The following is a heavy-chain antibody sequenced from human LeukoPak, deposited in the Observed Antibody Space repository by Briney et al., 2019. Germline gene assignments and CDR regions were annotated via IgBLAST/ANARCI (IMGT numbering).Heavy chain of an antibody. D-gene: IGHD2-8*01. V-gene: IGHV5-51*03. CDR2: IYPGDSDT. Sequence: GESLKLSCTGSGYTFTSYWIGWVRQMPGKGLEWMGIIYPGDSDTRYSPSFQGQVTISADKSISTAYLQWSSLKASDTAMYYCARSSGVYAIPYYFDYWGQGTLVTVSS. CDR1: GYTFTSYW. J-gene: IGHJ4*02. CDR3: ARSSGVYAIPYYFDY.